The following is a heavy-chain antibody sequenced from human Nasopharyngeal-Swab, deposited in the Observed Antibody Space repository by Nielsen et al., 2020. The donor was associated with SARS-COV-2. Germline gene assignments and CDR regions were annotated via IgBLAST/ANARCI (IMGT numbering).Heavy chain of an antibody. CDR2: ISGSGGST. Sequence: GGSLRLSCAASGFTFSSYAMNWVRQAPGKGLEWVSAISGSGGSTYYADSVKGRFTISRDNSKNTLYLQMNSLRAEDTAVYYCAKDGPLSPLESAFCGGDCYSGFDYWGQGTLVTVSS. CDR3: AKDGPLSPLESAFCGGDCYSGFDY. V-gene: IGHV3-23*01. D-gene: IGHD2-21*02. CDR1: GFTFSSYA. J-gene: IGHJ4*02.